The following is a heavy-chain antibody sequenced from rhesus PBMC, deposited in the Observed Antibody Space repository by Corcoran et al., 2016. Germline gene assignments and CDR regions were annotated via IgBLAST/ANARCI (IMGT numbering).Heavy chain of an antibody. CDR2: ISGSGGST. CDR3: ARIGTYPYWYFDL. CDR1: CGSIISNY. Sequence: QVQLQESGPGLVKPSEPLSLTSAVSCGSIISNYWSCTLPPPGKGLEWIGRISGSGGSTDYNPSLKSRVTISTDTSKNQFSLKLSSVTAADTAVYYCARIGTYPYWYFDLWGPGTPITISS. J-gene: IGHJ2*01. D-gene: IGHD1-1*01. V-gene: IGHV4-173*01.